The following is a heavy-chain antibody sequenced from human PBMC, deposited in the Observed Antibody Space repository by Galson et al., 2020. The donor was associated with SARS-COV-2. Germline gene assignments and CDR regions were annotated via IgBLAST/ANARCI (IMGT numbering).Heavy chain of an antibody. J-gene: IGHJ6*03. CDR1: GFTVTNNY. D-gene: IGHD3-3*01. CDR2: IFDDGDT. CDR3: ATQTVPDFFYYYMDV. Sequence: GGSLRLSCAASGFTVTNNYITWVRQAPGKGLEWVSVIFDDGDTLYADSVRGRFTISRDSSKNTVYLQMNSLRADDTALYYGATQTVPDFFYYYMDVWGKGTTVTISS. V-gene: IGHV3-66*02.